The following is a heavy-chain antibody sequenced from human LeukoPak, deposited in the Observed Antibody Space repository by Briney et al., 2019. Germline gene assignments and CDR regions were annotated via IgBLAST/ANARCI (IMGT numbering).Heavy chain of an antibody. V-gene: IGHV1-46*01. Sequence: ASVKVSCKASGYTFTSYYIHWVRQAPGQGLEWMGIINPSRGTTRYAQKFQGRVTVTRDMSTSTVYMDLSSLRSEDTAVYYCASCGYSYGGDYFDYWGQGTLVTVSS. CDR2: INPSRGTT. D-gene: IGHD5-18*01. CDR3: ASCGYSYGGDYFDY. J-gene: IGHJ4*02. CDR1: GYTFTSYY.